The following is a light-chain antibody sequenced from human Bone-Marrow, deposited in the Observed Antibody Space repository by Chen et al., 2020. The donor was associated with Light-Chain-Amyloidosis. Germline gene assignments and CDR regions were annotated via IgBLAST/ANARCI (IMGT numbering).Light chain of an antibody. CDR2: STS. J-gene: IGKJ1*01. CDR1: QDIVTY. V-gene: IGKV1-39*01. Sequence: DIQMTQSPSSLSASVGDRVTITCRASQDIVTYLNWYQQKPGKAPNLLIYSTSNLQSGVPSRFSGSGSMTDFTLTISSLEPEDFAVYYCQQRSNWPRTFGQGTKVDIK. CDR3: QQRSNWPRT.